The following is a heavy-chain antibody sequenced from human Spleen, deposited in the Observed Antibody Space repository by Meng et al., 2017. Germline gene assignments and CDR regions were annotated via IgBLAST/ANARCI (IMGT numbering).Heavy chain of an antibody. V-gene: IGHV4-4*02. D-gene: IGHD3-10*01. CDR3: ARFDISTAGRGDY. J-gene: IGHJ4*02. Sequence: QVRLQGSGPGLVKHSGTLSLTCAVSGGSISSSVWWSWVRQSPGKGLEWIGEIFHSGSTSYNLSLKSRVTISVDKSKNQFSLLVSSVTAADTATYYCARFDISTAGRGDYWGQGTLVTVSS. CDR1: GGSISSSVW. CDR2: IFHSGST.